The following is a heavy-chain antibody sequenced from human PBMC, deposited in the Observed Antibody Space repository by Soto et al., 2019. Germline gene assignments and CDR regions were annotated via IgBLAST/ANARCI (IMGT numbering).Heavy chain of an antibody. V-gene: IGHV4-31*03. Sequence: QVQLQESGPGLVKPSQTLSLTCTVSGGSISSGGYYWSWIRQHPGKGLEWIGYIYYSGSTYYNPSPKSRVTISVDTSKKQSSLKLSSVTAADTAVYYCARGRSSTSPYPVGYWGQGTLVTVSS. CDR2: IYYSGST. J-gene: IGHJ4*02. D-gene: IGHD2-2*01. CDR3: ARGRSSTSPYPVGY. CDR1: GGSISSGGYY.